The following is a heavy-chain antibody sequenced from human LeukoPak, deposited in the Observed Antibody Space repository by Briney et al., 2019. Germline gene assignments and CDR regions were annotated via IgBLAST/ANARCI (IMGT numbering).Heavy chain of an antibody. Sequence: SETLSLTCTVSGGSISSYYWSWIRQPPGKGLEWIGYIYYSGSTNYNPSLKSRVTISVDTSKNQFSLKLSSVTAADTAVYYCARVGTYYYYMDVWGKGTTVTVSS. CDR1: GGSISSYY. D-gene: IGHD1-1*01. V-gene: IGHV4-59*01. CDR2: IYYSGST. J-gene: IGHJ6*03. CDR3: ARVGTYYYYMDV.